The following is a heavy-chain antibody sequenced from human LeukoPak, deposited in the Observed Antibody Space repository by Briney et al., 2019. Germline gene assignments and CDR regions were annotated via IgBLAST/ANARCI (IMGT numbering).Heavy chain of an antibody. J-gene: IGHJ3*02. CDR2: ISISSSYI. CDR1: AFTFSSYS. D-gene: IGHD3-22*01. CDR3: ARDREGTYYDSSGQGVFDI. V-gene: IGHV3-21*01. Sequence: KSGRSLRLSCAASAFTFSSYSMNWVRQPPGKGLGCVSSISISSSYIYYADSVKVRFTISRDNAKNSLYLQMNSLRAEDTAVYYCARDREGTYYDSSGQGVFDIWGQGTMVTVSS.